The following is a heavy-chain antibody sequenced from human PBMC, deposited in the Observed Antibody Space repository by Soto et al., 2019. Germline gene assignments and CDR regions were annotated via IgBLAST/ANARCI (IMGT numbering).Heavy chain of an antibody. CDR2: VDSDGSGT. J-gene: IGHJ4*02. Sequence: EVQLVESGGGSVQPGGSLRLSCVASGITFSGYWMHWVRQVPGKGLVWVARVDSDGSGTSYADSVKGRFTISRDNAKNTLYIQINSLRFEDTAVYYCATVFEHWGQGIPVTVSS. V-gene: IGHV3-74*01. CDR1: GITFSGYW. CDR3: ATVFEH.